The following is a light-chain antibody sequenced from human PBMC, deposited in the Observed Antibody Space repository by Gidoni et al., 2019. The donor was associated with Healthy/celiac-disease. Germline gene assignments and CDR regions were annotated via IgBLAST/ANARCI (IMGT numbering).Light chain of an antibody. CDR1: QSISSY. CDR3: QQSYSTPTWT. CDR2: AAS. J-gene: IGKJ1*01. V-gene: IGKV1-39*01. Sequence: IQMTQSPSSLSASVGDRVTITCRASQSISSYLNWYQQKPGKAPKLLISAASSLQSGVPSRFSGRGSGTDFTLTIISLQPADFATYYCQQSYSTPTWTFXXXTKVEIK.